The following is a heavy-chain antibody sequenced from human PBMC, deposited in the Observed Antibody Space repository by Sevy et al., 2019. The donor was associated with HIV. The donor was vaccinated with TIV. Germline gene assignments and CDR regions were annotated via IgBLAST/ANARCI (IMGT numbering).Heavy chain of an antibody. CDR1: GFTFTYAW. Sequence: GGSLRLSCAASGFTFTYAWMSWVRHAPGKGLEWVGRIKSRPDGGTTDYAVSVKGRFTISRDDSKNTLYLQMNSLKAEDSAVYYCATDPIIVLLVTDGMDVWGQGTTVTVSS. CDR2: IKSRPDGGTT. J-gene: IGHJ6*02. D-gene: IGHD2-8*01. V-gene: IGHV3-15*01. CDR3: ATDPIIVLLVTDGMDV.